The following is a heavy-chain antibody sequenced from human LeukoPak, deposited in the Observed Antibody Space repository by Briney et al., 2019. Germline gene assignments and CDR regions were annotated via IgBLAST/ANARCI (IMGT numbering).Heavy chain of an antibody. CDR1: GFTFSSYA. CDR3: AKMVREFYTISYYFDY. J-gene: IGHJ4*02. V-gene: IGHV3-23*01. CDR2: ISGSGAGT. Sequence: GGSLRLSCAVSGFTFSSYALNWVRQAPGKGLEWVSGISGSGAGTYYADSVKGRFTISRDNSKNTLYLQMNSLRAEDTAVYYCAKMVREFYTISYYFDYWGQGTLVTVSS. D-gene: IGHD2-8*01.